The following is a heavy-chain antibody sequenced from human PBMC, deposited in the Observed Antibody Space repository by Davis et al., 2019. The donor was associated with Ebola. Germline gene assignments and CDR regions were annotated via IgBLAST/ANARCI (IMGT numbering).Heavy chain of an antibody. CDR2: IYYSGST. CDR1: GGSISSGGYY. CDR3: ARGMTTVTKFNWFDP. J-gene: IGHJ5*02. D-gene: IGHD4-17*01. Sequence: LRLSCTVSGGSISSGGYYWSWIRQHPGKGLEWIGYIYYSGSTYYNPSLKSRVTISVDTSKNQFSLKLSSVTAADTAVYYCARGMTTVTKFNWFDPWGQGTLVTVSS. V-gene: IGHV4-31*03.